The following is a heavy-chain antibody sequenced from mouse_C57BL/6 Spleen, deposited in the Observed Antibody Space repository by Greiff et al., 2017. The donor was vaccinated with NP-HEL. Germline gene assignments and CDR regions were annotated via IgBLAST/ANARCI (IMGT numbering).Heavy chain of an antibody. V-gene: IGHV5-9-1*02. CDR2: ISSGGDYI. CDR3: TRDPLTEQGAMDY. CDR1: GFTFSSYA. D-gene: IGHD4-1*01. Sequence: EVKLVESGEGLVKPGGSLKLSCAASGFTFSSYAMSWVRQTPEKRLEWVAYISSGGDYIYYADTVKGRFTISRDNARNTLYLQMSSLKSEDTAMYYCTRDPLTEQGAMDYWGQGTSVTVSS. J-gene: IGHJ4*01.